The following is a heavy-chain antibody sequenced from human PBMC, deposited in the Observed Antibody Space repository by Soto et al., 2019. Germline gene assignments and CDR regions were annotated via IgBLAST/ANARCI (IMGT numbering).Heavy chain of an antibody. CDR1: GGTFSSYA. J-gene: IGHJ4*02. D-gene: IGHD3-9*01. V-gene: IGHV1-69*13. CDR3: ARDLRVLRYFDWLLDY. CDR2: IIPIFGTA. Sequence: SVKVSCKASGGTFSSYAISWVRQAPGQGLEWMGGIIPIFGTANYAQKFQGRVTITADESTSTAYMELSSLRSEDTAVYYCARDLRVLRYFDWLLDYWGQGTLVTVSS.